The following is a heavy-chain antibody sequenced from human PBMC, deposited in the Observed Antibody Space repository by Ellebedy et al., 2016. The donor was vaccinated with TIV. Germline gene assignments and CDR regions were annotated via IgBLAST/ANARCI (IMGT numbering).Heavy chain of an antibody. CDR2: IHYTGST. V-gene: IGHV4-59*01. J-gene: IGHJ5*02. CDR1: GVSISGYY. D-gene: IGHD5-24*01. CDR3: ASGRWLPLPGS. Sequence: MPSETLSLTCTVSGVSISGYYWSWVRQPPGKGLEWIGYIHYTGSTNYNPSLKSRVTLSVDTSKNQFSLKLSSVTAADTAVYYCASGRWLPLPGSWGQGTLVTVSS.